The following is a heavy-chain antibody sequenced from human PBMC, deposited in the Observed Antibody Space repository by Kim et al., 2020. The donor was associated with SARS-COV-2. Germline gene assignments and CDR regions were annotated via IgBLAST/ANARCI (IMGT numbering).Heavy chain of an antibody. D-gene: IGHD3-16*01. J-gene: IGHJ4*02. CDR3: AKIHLGDLDTTSYAHDY. CDR2: ISHDGSNK. CDR1: GITFRNYG. V-gene: IGHV3-30*18. Sequence: GGSLRLSCVVSGITFRNYGMHWVRQAPGKGLEWVALISHDGSNKYYADSVKGRFTLSRDNSKNTLYLQMSSLRIEDTAVYYCAKIHLGDLDTTSYAHDYWGQGTLVTVSS.